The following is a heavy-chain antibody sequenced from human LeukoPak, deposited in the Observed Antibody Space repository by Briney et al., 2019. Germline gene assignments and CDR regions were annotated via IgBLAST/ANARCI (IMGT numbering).Heavy chain of an antibody. J-gene: IGHJ4*02. CDR1: GFTFSGHW. V-gene: IGHV3-74*03. Sequence: PGGSLRLSCVASGFTFSGHWMHWVRQVPGKGLMAVSRITPDGNAAAYADSVKGRFTISRDNAKNTLYLEMNSLIAEDTALYHCTRSGYSNGYDYWGQGTLVTVSS. CDR3: TRSGYSNGYDY. D-gene: IGHD2-15*01. CDR2: ITPDGNAA.